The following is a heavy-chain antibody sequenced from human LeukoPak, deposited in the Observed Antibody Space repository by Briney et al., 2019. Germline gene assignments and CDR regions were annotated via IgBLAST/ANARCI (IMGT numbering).Heavy chain of an antibody. CDR1: GFTFSSYW. D-gene: IGHD6-19*01. J-gene: IGHJ4*02. CDR2: IKQDGSEK. Sequence: PGGSLRLSCAAPGFTFSSYWMSWVRQAPGKGLEWVANIKQDGSEKYYVDSVKGRFTISRDNAKNSLYLQMNSLRAEDTAVYYCARDSGWFFDYWGQGTLVTVSS. V-gene: IGHV3-7*01. CDR3: ARDSGWFFDY.